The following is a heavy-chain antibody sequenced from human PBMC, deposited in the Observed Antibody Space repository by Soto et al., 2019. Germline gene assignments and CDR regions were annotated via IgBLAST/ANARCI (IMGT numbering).Heavy chain of an antibody. CDR3: AASGDYADDYYYNYGTDV. CDR1: GFTFASSA. V-gene: IGHV1-58*01. J-gene: IGHJ6*02. Sequence: ASVKVSCKASGFTFASSALQWVRQACGQRLEWIGWIVVGSGNTNYAQKFQARVTITSDMSTSTAYMQLSSLRSEDTAVYYCAASGDYADDYYYNYGTDVWGQGTRVTVAS. D-gene: IGHD4-17*01. CDR2: IVVGSGNT.